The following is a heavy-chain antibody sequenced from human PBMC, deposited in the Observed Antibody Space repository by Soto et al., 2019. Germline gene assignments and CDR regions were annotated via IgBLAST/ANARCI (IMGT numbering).Heavy chain of an antibody. V-gene: IGHV4-39*01. CDR1: GGSISSSSYY. CDR3: ASGVHCSSTSCLGYFDL. D-gene: IGHD2-2*01. Sequence: PSETLSLTCTVSGGSISSSSYYWGWIRQPPGKGLEWIGSIYYSGSTYYNPSLKSRVTISVDTSKNQFSLKLSSVTAADTAVYYCASGVHCSSTSCLGYFDLWGRGTLVTVSS. J-gene: IGHJ2*01. CDR2: IYYSGST.